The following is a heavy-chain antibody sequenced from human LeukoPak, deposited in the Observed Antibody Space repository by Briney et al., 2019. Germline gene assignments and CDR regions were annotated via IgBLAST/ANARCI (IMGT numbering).Heavy chain of an antibody. D-gene: IGHD6-6*01. CDR3: ASSIAARFFDY. V-gene: IGHV3-7*01. CDR1: GFTFSSYW. J-gene: IGHJ4*02. CDR2: IKQDGSEK. Sequence: GGSLRLSCAASGFTFSSYWMSWVRQAPGKGLEWVANIKQDGSEKYYVDSVKGRLTISRDNAKNSLYLQMNSLRAEDTAVYYCASSIAARFFDYWGQGTLVTVSS.